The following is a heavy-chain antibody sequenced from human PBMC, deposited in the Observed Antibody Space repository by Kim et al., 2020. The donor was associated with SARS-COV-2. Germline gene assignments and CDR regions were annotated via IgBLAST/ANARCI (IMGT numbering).Heavy chain of an antibody. CDR3: ASFDS. CDR2: ISTDGSNK. V-gene: IGHV3-33*01. J-gene: IGHJ4*02. Sequence: GGSLRLSCAASGFTFSVYGMHWVRQAPGKGLEWVAVISTDGSNKYYADSVKGRFTISRDNSKNMLFLQMNSLRAEDTAVYYCASFDSWGQGTVFTVSS. CDR1: GFTFSVYG.